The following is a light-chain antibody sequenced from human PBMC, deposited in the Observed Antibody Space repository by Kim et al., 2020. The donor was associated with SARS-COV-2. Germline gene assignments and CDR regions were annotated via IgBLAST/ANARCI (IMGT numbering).Light chain of an antibody. J-gene: IGKJ4*01. CDR3: QQYYGIPVT. CDR1: QSVLYSSDNKDY. Sequence: DFEMTQSPDSLAVSLGETATINCKSSQSVLYSSDNKDYLAWYQQKPGQPPKLLIYWASTRESGVPDRFSGSGSGTDFTLTISSLQAEDAAVYYCQQYYGIPVTFGGGTKLEI. V-gene: IGKV4-1*01. CDR2: WAS.